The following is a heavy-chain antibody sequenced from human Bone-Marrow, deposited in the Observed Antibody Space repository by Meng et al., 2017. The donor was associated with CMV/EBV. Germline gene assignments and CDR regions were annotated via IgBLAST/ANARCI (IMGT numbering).Heavy chain of an antibody. V-gene: IGHV3-11*04. CDR1: GFTFGAYY. Sequence: LSCEASGFTFGAYYMRWLRQAPGKGLEWVSYISRSGSLIYYADSVKGRFTISRDNAKNSLYLQMNSLRAEDTAVYYCGRDHPPNGLVWGQGTLVTVSS. D-gene: IGHD1-1*01. CDR2: ISRSGSLI. J-gene: IGHJ4*02. CDR3: GRDHPPNGLV.